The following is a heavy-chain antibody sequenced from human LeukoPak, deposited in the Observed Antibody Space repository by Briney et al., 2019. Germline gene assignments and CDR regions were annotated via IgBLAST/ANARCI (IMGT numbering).Heavy chain of an antibody. D-gene: IGHD6-19*01. J-gene: IGHJ4*02. CDR2: IYHSGST. V-gene: IGHV4-59*08. CDR1: GGSISTDY. CDR3: ARGAGSGCFGY. Sequence: PSETLSLTCTVSGGSISTDYWNWIPQPPGKGLEWIGEIYHSGSTNYNPPLKSRVTISLDKSKNQFALKLSSVTAADTAVYYSARGAGSGCFGYWGQGSLVTVSS.